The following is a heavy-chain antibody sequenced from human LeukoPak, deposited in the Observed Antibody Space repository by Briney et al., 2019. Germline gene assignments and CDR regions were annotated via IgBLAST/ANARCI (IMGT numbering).Heavy chain of an antibody. CDR3: ARDPHRGGDYDY. V-gene: IGHV3-7*03. D-gene: IGHD4-17*01. CDR1: GFTFNNYW. J-gene: IGHJ4*02. Sequence: GGSLRLSCAASGFTFNNYWMNWVCQAPGKGLEWVANIKPDGSEKYYVDSVNGRFTISRDNAKNSLYLQMNSLRAEDTAVYYCARDPHRGGDYDYWGQGTLVTVSS. CDR2: IKPDGSEK.